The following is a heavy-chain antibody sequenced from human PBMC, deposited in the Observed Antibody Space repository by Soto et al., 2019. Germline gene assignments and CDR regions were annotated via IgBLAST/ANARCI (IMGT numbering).Heavy chain of an antibody. CDR3: AKFVLVGHGVALWIDY. V-gene: IGHV3-23*01. Sequence: EVQLLESGGGLVQPGGSLRLSCAASGFTFSSYAMSWVRQAPGKGLEWVAAISGSGGSTYYADSVKGRFTISRDNSKNTRYLQMNSLRAEDTAVYYCAKFVLVGHGVALWIDYWGQGTLVTVSS. D-gene: IGHD2-2*01. J-gene: IGHJ4*02. CDR2: ISGSGGST. CDR1: GFTFSSYA.